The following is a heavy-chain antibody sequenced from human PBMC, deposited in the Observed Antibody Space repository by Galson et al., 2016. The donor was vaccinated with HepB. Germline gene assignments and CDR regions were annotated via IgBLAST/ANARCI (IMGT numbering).Heavy chain of an antibody. CDR2: ISYDGSNK. CDR1: GFIFSSYG. V-gene: IGHV3-30*04. Sequence: SLRLSCAASGFIFSSYGMHWVRQAPGKGLEWVAVISYDGSNKYYADSVKGRFTISRDNSKNTLYPQMNSLRAEDTAVYYCAREVRYNWLVAWFDPWGQGTLVTVSS. J-gene: IGHJ5*02. D-gene: IGHD1-20*01. CDR3: AREVRYNWLVAWFDP.